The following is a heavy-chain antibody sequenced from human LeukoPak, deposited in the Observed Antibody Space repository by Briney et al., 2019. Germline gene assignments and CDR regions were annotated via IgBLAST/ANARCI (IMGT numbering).Heavy chain of an antibody. CDR2: INPTSFGT. J-gene: IGHJ5*02. Sequence: ASVKVSYKASGYTFTGYYRHWVRQAPGQGLEWMGWINPTSFGTKYEQKFQGRVTMTRDASISTDYMELSDLRSDDTAVCYCARFRGSGWYSFDLWGQGTLVTVSS. CDR3: ARFRGSGWYSFDL. D-gene: IGHD6-19*01. V-gene: IGHV1-2*02. CDR1: GYTFTGYY.